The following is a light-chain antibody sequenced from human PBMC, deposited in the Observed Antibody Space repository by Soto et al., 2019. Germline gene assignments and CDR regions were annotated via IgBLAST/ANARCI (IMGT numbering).Light chain of an antibody. V-gene: IGLV2-8*01. J-gene: IGLJ1*01. Sequence: QSVLTQPPSASGSPGQSVAISCTGTSSDVGGQNYVSWYQQHPGKAPKLIIYAVTERPSGVPDRFSGSKSGNTASLTVSGLRAEDEADYYCNSYTDRSTFYVFGTGTKVTVL. CDR1: SSDVGGQNY. CDR2: AVT. CDR3: NSYTDRSTFYV.